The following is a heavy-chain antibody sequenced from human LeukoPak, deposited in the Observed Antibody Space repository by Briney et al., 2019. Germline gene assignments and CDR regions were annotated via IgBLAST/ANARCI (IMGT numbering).Heavy chain of an antibody. CDR2: ISSSSSTI. Sequence: PGGSLRLSCAASGFTFSTYSMNWVRQAPGKGLEWVSYISSSSSTIYYADSVKGRFTISRDNAKNSLYLQMNSLRAEDTAVYYCGRDGSVSNYYYYYYMDVWGKGTTVTVSS. CDR3: GRDGSVSNYYYYYYMDV. D-gene: IGHD5/OR15-5a*01. CDR1: GFTFSTYS. J-gene: IGHJ6*03. V-gene: IGHV3-48*01.